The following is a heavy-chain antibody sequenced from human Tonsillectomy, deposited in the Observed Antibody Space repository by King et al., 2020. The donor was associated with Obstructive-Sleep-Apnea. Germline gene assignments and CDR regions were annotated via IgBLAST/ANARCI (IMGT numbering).Heavy chain of an antibody. Sequence: VQLQESGPGLVKPSQTLSLTCAVSGGSISSGGYSWSWIRQPPGKGLELIGYIYSSGSTYYNPSLKSRVTISVDTSKNQFSLKLSSVTAADTAVYYCARAIWSGYSDRYYFDYWGQGTLVTVSS. V-gene: IGHV4-30-4*07. J-gene: IGHJ4*02. CDR1: GGSISSGGYS. CDR2: IYSSGST. CDR3: ARAIWSGYSDRYYFDY. D-gene: IGHD3-3*01.